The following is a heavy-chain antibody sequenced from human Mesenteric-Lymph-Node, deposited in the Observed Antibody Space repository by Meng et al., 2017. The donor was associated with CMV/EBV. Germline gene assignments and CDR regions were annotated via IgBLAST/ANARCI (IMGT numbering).Heavy chain of an antibody. CDR2: IIPIFGTA. CDR1: GGTFSSYA. J-gene: IGHJ6*02. Sequence: SVKVSCKAYGGTFSSYAISWVRQAPGQGLEWMGGIIPIFGTANYAQKFQGRVTITTDESTSTAYMELSSLRSEDTAVYYCARALEVPAATIFYYYYYGMDVWGQGTTVTVSS. V-gene: IGHV1-69*05. CDR3: ARALEVPAATIFYYYYYGMDV. D-gene: IGHD2-2*01.